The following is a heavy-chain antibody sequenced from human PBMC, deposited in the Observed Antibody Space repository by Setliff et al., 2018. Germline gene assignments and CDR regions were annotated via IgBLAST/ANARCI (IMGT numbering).Heavy chain of an antibody. CDR2: ISSYNDVT. CDR3: AISTLSICSGGACPNAFDV. Sequence: ASVKVSCKASGYIFKSYGISWVRQVPGQGLEWMGWISSYNDVTNYAQSCQGRVTMTTDTSKSSAYMDLRGLRSDDTAVYYCAISTLSICSGGACPNAFDVWGQGTMVTVSS. J-gene: IGHJ3*01. D-gene: IGHD2-21*02. V-gene: IGHV1-18*01. CDR1: GYIFKSYG.